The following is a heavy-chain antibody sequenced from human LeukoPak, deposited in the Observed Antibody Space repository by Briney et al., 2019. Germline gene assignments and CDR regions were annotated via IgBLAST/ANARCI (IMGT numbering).Heavy chain of an antibody. CDR2: IYTSGST. CDR1: GGSISSYY. D-gene: IGHD1-26*01. CDR3: ARGSRRLDAFDI. Sequence: SQTLSLTCTVSGGSISSYYWSWIRQPAGKGLEWIGRIYTSGSTNYNPSLKSRVTMSVDTSKNQFSLKLSSVTAADTAVYYCARGSRRLDAFDIWGQGTMVTVSS. V-gene: IGHV4-4*07. J-gene: IGHJ3*02.